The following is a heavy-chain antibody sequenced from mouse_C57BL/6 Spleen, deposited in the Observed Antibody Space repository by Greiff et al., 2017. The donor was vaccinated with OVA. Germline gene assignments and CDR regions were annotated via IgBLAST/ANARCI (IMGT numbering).Heavy chain of an antibody. J-gene: IGHJ3*01. CDR1: GYTFTDYE. CDR2: IDPETGGT. D-gene: IGHD2-4*01. Sequence: VQLQQSGAELVRPGASVTLSCKASGYTFTDYEMHWVKQTPVHGLEWIGAIDPETGGTAYNQKFKGKAILTADKSSSTAYMELRSLTSEDSAVYYRTREWDYDVWFAYWGQGTLVTVSA. V-gene: IGHV1-15*01. CDR3: TREWDYDVWFAY.